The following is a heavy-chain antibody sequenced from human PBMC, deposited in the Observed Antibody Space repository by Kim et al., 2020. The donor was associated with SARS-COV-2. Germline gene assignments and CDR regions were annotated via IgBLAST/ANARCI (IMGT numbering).Heavy chain of an antibody. CDR2: IDPSDSYT. V-gene: IGHV5-10-1*01. J-gene: IGHJ4*02. CDR1: GYSFTSYW. D-gene: IGHD3-3*01. Sequence: GESLKISCKGSGYSFTSYWISWVRQMPGKGLEWMGRIDPSDSYTNYSPSFQGHVTISADKSISTAYLQWSSLKASDTAMYYCARGMNTIFGVVNYTPDFDYWGQGTLVTVSS. CDR3: ARGMNTIFGVVNYTPDFDY.